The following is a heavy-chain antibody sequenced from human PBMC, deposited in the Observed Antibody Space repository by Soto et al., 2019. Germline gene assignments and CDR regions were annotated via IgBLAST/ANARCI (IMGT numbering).Heavy chain of an antibody. D-gene: IGHD5-18*01. J-gene: IGHJ4*02. CDR1: GGTFSTYA. CDR2: IIPMFGTA. CDR3: ASGIQLWLRRINNGYSG. Sequence: QVQLVQSGAEVKKPESSVKVSCKAPGGTFSTYAISWVRQAPGQGLEWMGGIIPMFGTANYAQRFQDRVTITADESTNTDYMELRSLRSEDTAVYFCASGIQLWLRRINNGYSGWGQGTLVTVPS. V-gene: IGHV1-69*12.